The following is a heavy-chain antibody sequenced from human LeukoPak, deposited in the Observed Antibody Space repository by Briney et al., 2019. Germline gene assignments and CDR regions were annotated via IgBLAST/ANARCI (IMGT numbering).Heavy chain of an antibody. D-gene: IGHD3/OR15-3a*01. J-gene: IGHJ4*02. CDR3: ASTSWTGYDY. CDR2: IKQDGSDK. CDR1: GFTFSSNW. Sequence: GGSLRLSCAASGFTFSSNWMSWVRQAPGKGLEWVANIKQDGSDKQYVDSVKGRFTISRDNAKNSLSLQMNSLRAEDTAVYYCASTSWTGYDYWGQGTLVTVSS. V-gene: IGHV3-7*01.